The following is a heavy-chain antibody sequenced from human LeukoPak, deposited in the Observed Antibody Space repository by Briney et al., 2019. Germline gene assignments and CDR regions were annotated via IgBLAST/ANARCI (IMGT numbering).Heavy chain of an antibody. CDR1: GLTLSSYF. CDR3: ARGPTYGSRSDFLEY. Sequence: GGSLRLSCVASGLTLSSYFASWVRQAPGKGLEWVASLKEDVSARNLVDSVKGRFTISTGNAKNSLYLQMNSLRVEDTAVYYCARGPTYGSRSDFLEYWGLGTLVTVSS. J-gene: IGHJ4*02. CDR2: LKEDVSAR. D-gene: IGHD3-10*01. V-gene: IGHV3-7*01.